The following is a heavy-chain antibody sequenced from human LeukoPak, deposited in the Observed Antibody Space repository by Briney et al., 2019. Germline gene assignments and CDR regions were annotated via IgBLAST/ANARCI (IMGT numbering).Heavy chain of an antibody. Sequence: GGSLRLSCAASGFTFSTYWMHWVRQAPGKGLVWVSRIKSDGSTNYADSVKGRFTISRDNATNTVSLQMNSLRPEDTGVYYCARAPSEIGGYYPEYFRHWGQGTLVTVSS. D-gene: IGHD3-22*01. J-gene: IGHJ1*01. CDR3: ARAPSEIGGYYPEYFRH. CDR1: GFTFSTYW. V-gene: IGHV3-74*01. CDR2: IKSDGST.